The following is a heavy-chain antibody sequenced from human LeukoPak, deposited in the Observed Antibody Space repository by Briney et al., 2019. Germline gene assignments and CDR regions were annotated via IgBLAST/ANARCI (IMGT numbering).Heavy chain of an antibody. V-gene: IGHV3-30*18. Sequence: GGSLRLSCAASGFTFSSYGMHWVRQAPGKGLEWVAVISYDGSNKYYADSVKGRFTISRDNSKNTLYLQMNSLRAEDTAVYYCAKDGGYCSSTSCYADWGQGTLVTVSS. CDR2: ISYDGSNK. J-gene: IGHJ4*02. CDR3: AKDGGYCSSTSCYAD. CDR1: GFTFSSYG. D-gene: IGHD2-2*01.